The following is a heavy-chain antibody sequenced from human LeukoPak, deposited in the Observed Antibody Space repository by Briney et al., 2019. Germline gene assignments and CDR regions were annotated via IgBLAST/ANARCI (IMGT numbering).Heavy chain of an antibody. J-gene: IGHJ3*02. CDR1: GFTVSSNY. V-gene: IGHV3-53*01. D-gene: IGHD1-26*01. CDR3: ARDNYYGAFDI. CDR2: IYSGGST. Sequence: GGSLRLSCAASGFTVSSNYMSWVRQAPGEGLEWVSVIYSGGSTYYADSVKSRFTISRDNSKNTLYLQMNSLRAEDTAVYYCARDNYYGAFDIWGQGTMVTVSS.